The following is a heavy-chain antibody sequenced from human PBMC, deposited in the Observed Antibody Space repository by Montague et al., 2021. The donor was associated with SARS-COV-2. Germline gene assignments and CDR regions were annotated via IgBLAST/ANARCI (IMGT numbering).Heavy chain of an antibody. CDR3: ARDFARYTGYVAGYFDY. V-gene: IGHV3-7*05. D-gene: IGHD5-12*01. CDR1: GFTFSSYW. J-gene: IGHJ4*02. CDR2: IKADGSEK. Sequence: SLRLYCAASGFTFSSYWMSWVRQAPGKGLEWVASIKADGSEKDYVESVKGRFTISRDNATNSLHLQMNSLRADDTAVYYCARDFARYTGYVAGYFDYLGQGTLGTVSA.